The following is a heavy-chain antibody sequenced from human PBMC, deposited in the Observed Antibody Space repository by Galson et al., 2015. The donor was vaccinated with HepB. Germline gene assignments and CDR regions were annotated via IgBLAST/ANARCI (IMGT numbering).Heavy chain of an antibody. Sequence: SLRLSCAASGFTFSDYYMSWIRQAPGKGLEWVSYISSSSSYTNYADSVKGRFTISRDNAKNSLYLQMNSLRAEDTAVYYCARDNISREAGYYYYYYMDVWGKGTTVTVSS. J-gene: IGHJ6*03. CDR1: GFTFSDYY. V-gene: IGHV3-11*06. CDR2: ISSSSSYT. CDR3: ARDNISREAGYYYYYYMDV. D-gene: IGHD1-26*01.